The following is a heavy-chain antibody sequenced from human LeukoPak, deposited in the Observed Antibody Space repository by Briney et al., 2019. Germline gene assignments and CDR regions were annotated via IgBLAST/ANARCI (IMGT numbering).Heavy chain of an antibody. V-gene: IGHV3-53*05. D-gene: IGHD3-9*01. CDR1: GFTVSSNY. J-gene: IGHJ4*02. CDR2: IYSGGST. CDR3: ARDDHNVLTDNFDY. Sequence: GGSLRLSCAASGFTVSSNYMSWVRQAPGKGLEWVSVIYSGGSTYYADSVKGRFTVSRDNAKNSLYLQMNSLRPEDTALYYCARDDHNVLTDNFDYWGQGTLVTVSS.